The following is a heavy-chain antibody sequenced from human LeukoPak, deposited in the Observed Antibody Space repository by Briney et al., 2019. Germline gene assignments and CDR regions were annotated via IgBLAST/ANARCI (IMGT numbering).Heavy chain of an antibody. CDR3: ASMGVNDFWSGYYHIDY. Sequence: SVKVSCKASGGTFSSYAISWVRQAPGQGLEWTGGIIPIFGTANYAQKFQGRVTITADESTSTAYMELSSLRSEDTAVYYCASMGVNDFWSGYYHIDYWGQGTLVTVSS. V-gene: IGHV1-69*13. D-gene: IGHD3-3*01. J-gene: IGHJ4*02. CDR2: IIPIFGTA. CDR1: GGTFSSYA.